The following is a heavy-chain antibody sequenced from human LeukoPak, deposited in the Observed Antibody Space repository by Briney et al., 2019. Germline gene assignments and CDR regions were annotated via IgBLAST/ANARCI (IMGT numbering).Heavy chain of an antibody. CDR2: IYTSGST. CDR3: AREVPYCSGGSCYSGSYYFDY. D-gene: IGHD2-15*01. CDR1: GGSISSYY. Sequence: SETLSLTCTVSGGSISSYYWSWLRQPAGKGLEWIGRIYTSGSTNYNPSLKSRVTMSVDTSKNQFSLKLSSVTAADTAVYYCAREVPYCSGGSCYSGSYYFDYWGQGTLVTVSS. V-gene: IGHV4-4*07. J-gene: IGHJ4*02.